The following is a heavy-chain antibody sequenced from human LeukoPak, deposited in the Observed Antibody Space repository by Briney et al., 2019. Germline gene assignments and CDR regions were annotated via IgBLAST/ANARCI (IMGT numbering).Heavy chain of an antibody. CDR3: ARGPDCDY. J-gene: IGHJ4*02. CDR2: IYYGVST. D-gene: IGHD2-21*01. Sequence: SETLSLTCTDSGVSISSYFWSWIRQPPRKGLECIGYIYYGVSTNYNPSLKIRVTISVDTSKNQFSLKLSSVTAADTAVYYCARGPDCDYWGRGTLVTVSS. CDR1: GVSISSYF. V-gene: IGHV4-59*01.